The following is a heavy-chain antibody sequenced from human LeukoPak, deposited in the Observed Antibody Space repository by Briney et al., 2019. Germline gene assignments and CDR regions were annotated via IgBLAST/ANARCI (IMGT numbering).Heavy chain of an antibody. J-gene: IGHJ4*02. CDR3: ARDKGKDYYDSSGYYY. Sequence: GGSLRLSCAASGFTVSSNYMSWVRQAPGKGLEWVSVIYSGGSTYYADSVKGRFTISRDNSKNTLYLQMNSLRAEDTAVYYCARDKGKDYYDSSGYYYWDQGTLVTVSS. CDR2: IYSGGST. CDR1: GFTVSSNY. D-gene: IGHD3-22*01. V-gene: IGHV3-66*01.